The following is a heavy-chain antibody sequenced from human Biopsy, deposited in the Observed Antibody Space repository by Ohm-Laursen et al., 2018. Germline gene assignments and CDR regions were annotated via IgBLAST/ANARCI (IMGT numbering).Heavy chain of an antibody. D-gene: IGHD3-10*01. V-gene: IGHV3-23*01. J-gene: IGHJ5*02. CDR3: AKGRSGGTGHGNWFDP. Sequence: SLRLSCAATGFTFSGYAMSWVRQGPEKGLEWVSVVTGSGRSTYYTDSVKGRFIISRDNSKNTLYLQMNSLRVEDTAVYYCAKGRSGGTGHGNWFDPRGQGTLVIVSS. CDR2: VTGSGRST. CDR1: GFTFSGYA.